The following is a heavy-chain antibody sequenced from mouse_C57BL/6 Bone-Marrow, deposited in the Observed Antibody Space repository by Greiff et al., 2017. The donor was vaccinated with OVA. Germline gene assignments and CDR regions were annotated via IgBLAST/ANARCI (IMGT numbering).Heavy chain of an antibody. CDR3: AKEGYSKEDY. CDR2: INPNNGGT. Sequence: EVQLQQSGPELVKPGASVKLSCKASGYTFTDYNMHWVKQSHGKSLEWIGYINPNNGGTSYNQKFKGKATLTVNKSSSTAYMELRSLTSEDSAGEYCAKEGYSKEDYWGQGTTLTVSS. CDR1: GYTFTDYN. D-gene: IGHD2-5*01. V-gene: IGHV1-22*01. J-gene: IGHJ2*01.